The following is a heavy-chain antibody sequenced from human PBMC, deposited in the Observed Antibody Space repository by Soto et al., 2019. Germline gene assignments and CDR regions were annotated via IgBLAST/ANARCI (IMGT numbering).Heavy chain of an antibody. CDR3: ARTIPYYYDSSGWFDY. J-gene: IGHJ4*02. V-gene: IGHV3-53*01. D-gene: IGHD3-22*01. Sequence: GGSLRLSCAASGFTVSSNYMSWVRQAPGKGLEWVSVIYSGGSTYYADSVKGRFTISRDNSKNTLHLQMNSLRAEDTAVYYCARTIPYYYDSSGWFDYWGQGTLVTVSS. CDR1: GFTVSSNY. CDR2: IYSGGST.